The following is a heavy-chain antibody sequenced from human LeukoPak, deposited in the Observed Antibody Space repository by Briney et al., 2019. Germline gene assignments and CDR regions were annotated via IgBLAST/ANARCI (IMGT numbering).Heavy chain of an antibody. CDR1: GYTSTSYY. J-gene: IGHJ5*02. CDR3: ARGFTYYYDSSGYYNWFDP. D-gene: IGHD3-22*01. Sequence: ASVKVSRKASGYTSTSYYMHWVRQAPGQGLEWMGIINPSGGSTSYAQKFQGRVTMTRDMSTSTVYMELSSLRSEDTAVYYCARGFTYYYDSSGYYNWFDPWGQGTLVTVSS. CDR2: INPSGGST. V-gene: IGHV1-46*01.